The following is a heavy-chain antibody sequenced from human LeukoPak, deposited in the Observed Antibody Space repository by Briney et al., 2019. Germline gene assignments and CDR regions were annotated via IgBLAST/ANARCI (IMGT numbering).Heavy chain of an antibody. J-gene: IGHJ3*02. Sequence: ASVKVSCKASGGTFSSYAISWVRQAPGQGLEWMGGIIPILGIANYAQKFQGRVTITADKSTSTAYMELSSLRSEDTAVYYCAREDDSSGYNAFDIWGQGTMVTVSS. CDR1: GGTFSSYA. D-gene: IGHD3-22*01. V-gene: IGHV1-69*10. CDR2: IIPILGIA. CDR3: AREDDSSGYNAFDI.